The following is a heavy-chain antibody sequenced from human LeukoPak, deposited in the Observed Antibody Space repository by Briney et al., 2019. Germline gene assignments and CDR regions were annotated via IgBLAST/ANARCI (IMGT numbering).Heavy chain of an antibody. CDR2: INPNNGGT. V-gene: IGHV1-2*02. CDR1: GYTFTGYD. Sequence: ASVTVSCKASGYTFTGYDLHGVRQAPGQGLEWMGWINPNNGGTYYAQTLQGRVTMTRDTSISTAYMEVSRLRSDDTAIYYCARHVAASVWFDPWGEGTLVSVSS. D-gene: IGHD2-21*01. J-gene: IGHJ5*02. CDR3: ARHVAASVWFDP.